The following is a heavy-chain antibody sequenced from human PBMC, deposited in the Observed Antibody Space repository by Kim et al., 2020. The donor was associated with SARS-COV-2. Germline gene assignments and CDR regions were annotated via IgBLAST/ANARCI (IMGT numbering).Heavy chain of an antibody. V-gene: IGHV3-23*03. J-gene: IGHJ4*02. CDR2: IYSGGSGT. CDR1: GFTFSTYA. Sequence: GGSLRLSCAASGFTFSTYAMSWVRQAPGMGLEWVSTIYSGGSGTFYADSVKGRFTISRDDSKSTLYLQINSLRAEDTAVYYGATTTSGWIFDYWGQGTMV. D-gene: IGHD6-19*01. CDR3: ATTTSGWIFDY.